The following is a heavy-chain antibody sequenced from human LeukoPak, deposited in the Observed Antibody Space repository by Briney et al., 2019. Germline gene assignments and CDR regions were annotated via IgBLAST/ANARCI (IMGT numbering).Heavy chain of an antibody. J-gene: IGHJ6*02. D-gene: IGHD1-26*01. CDR1: GYTFTSYG. V-gene: IGHV1-18*01. Sequence: GASVKVSCKASGYTFTSYGISWVRQAPGQGLEWMGWISAYNGNTNYAQKLQGRATMTTDTSTSTAYMELRSLRSDDTAVYYCARDSYSGSYYDINYYGMDVWGQGTTVTVSS. CDR2: ISAYNGNT. CDR3: ARDSYSGSYYDINYYGMDV.